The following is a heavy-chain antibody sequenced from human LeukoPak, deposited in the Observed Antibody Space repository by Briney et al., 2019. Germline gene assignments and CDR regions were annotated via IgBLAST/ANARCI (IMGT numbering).Heavy chain of an antibody. CDR3: ARRLVIHYFDY. V-gene: IGHV4-59*01. CDR2: ISYSGSP. CDR1: GGSIGNYY. D-gene: IGHD3-9*01. J-gene: IGHJ4*02. Sequence: SETLSLTCTVSGGSIGNYYWSWIRQPPGKGLEWIGYISYSGSPTYNPSLRSRVTISVDTSKNQFSLKVTSVTAADTAVYYCARRLVIHYFDYWGQGTLVTVSS.